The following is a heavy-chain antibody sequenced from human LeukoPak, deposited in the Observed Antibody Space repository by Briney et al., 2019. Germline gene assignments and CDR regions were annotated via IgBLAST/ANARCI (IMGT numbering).Heavy chain of an antibody. Sequence: GGSLRLSCAASGFTFSSYGMHWVRQAPGKGLEWVAVISYDGSNKYYADSVKGRFTISRDNSKNTLYLQVNSLRAEDTAVYCCAKDEDSSGYYPDYWGQGTLVTVSS. D-gene: IGHD3-22*01. CDR2: ISYDGSNK. CDR1: GFTFSSYG. J-gene: IGHJ4*02. V-gene: IGHV3-30*18. CDR3: AKDEDSSGYYPDY.